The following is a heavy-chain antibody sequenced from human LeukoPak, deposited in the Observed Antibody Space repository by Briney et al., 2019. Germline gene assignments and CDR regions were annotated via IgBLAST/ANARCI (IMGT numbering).Heavy chain of an antibody. Sequence: MSSETLSLTCTVSGGSISSSSYSWGWIRQPPGKGLEWIGSIYYSGSTYYNPSLKSRVTISVDTSKNQFSLKLTSVTAADTAVYYCARGIAMAAVGTQIDYWGQGTLVTVSS. J-gene: IGHJ4*02. D-gene: IGHD6-13*01. CDR2: IYYSGST. CDR3: ARGIAMAAVGTQIDY. V-gene: IGHV4-39*01. CDR1: GGSISSSSYS.